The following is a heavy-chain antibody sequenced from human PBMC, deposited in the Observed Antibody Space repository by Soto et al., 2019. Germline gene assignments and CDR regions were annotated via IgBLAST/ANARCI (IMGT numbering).Heavy chain of an antibody. CDR1: GFTFSSYG. D-gene: IGHD2-8*01. J-gene: IGHJ4*02. CDR3: AKDQCTNGVCYTADY. CDR2: ISYDGSNK. Sequence: GGSLRLSCAASGFTFSSYGMHWVRQAPGKGLEWVAVISYDGSNKYYADSVKGRFTISRDNSKNTLYLQMNSLRAEDTAVYYCAKDQCTNGVCYTADYWGQGTLVTVSS. V-gene: IGHV3-30*18.